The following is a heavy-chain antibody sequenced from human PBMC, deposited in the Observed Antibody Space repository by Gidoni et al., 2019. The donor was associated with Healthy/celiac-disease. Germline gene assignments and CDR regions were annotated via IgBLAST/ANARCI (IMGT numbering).Heavy chain of an antibody. CDR1: GFTFSNAW. V-gene: IGHV3-15*01. D-gene: IGHD3-10*01. CDR3: TGFGEVQLWPFFDY. Sequence: EVQLVESGGGLVKPGGSLRLSCAASGFTFSNAWMSWVRQAPGKGLEWVGRIKSKTDGGTTDYAAPVKGRFTISRDDSKNTLYLQMNSLKTEDTAVYYCTGFGEVQLWPFFDYWGQGTLVTVSS. J-gene: IGHJ4*02. CDR2: IKSKTDGGTT.